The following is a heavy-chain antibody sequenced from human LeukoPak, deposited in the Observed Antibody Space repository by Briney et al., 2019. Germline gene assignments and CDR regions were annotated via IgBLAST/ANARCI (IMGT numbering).Heavy chain of an antibody. D-gene: IGHD3-22*01. CDR2: IYYSGST. J-gene: IGHJ3*02. V-gene: IGHV4-30-4*08. CDR3: ARYRDSSGYRDDAFDI. Sequence: SETLSLTCTVSGGSISSGDYYWSWIRQPLGKGLEWIGYIYYSGSTYYNPSLTSRVTISVDTSKNQFSLKLSSVTAADTAVYYCARYRDSSGYRDDAFDIWGQGTMVTVSS. CDR1: GGSISSGDYY.